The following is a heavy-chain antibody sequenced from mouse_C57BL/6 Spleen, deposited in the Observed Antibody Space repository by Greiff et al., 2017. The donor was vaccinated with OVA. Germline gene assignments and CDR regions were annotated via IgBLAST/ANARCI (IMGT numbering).Heavy chain of an antibody. Sequence: EVKVVESEGGLVQPGSSMKLSCTASGFTFSDYYMAWVRQVPEKGLEWVANINYDGSSTYYLDSLKSRFIISRDNAKNILYLQMSSLKSEDTATYYCARESWDDGYAMDYWGQGTSVTVSS. CDR1: GFTFSDYY. D-gene: IGHD4-1*01. J-gene: IGHJ4*01. CDR2: INYDGSST. V-gene: IGHV5-16*01. CDR3: ARESWDDGYAMDY.